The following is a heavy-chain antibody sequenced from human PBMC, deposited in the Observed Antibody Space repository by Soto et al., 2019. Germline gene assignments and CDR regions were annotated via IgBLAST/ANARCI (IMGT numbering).Heavy chain of an antibody. Sequence: QVQLVQSGVEVKKPGASVKVSCKASGYTFSNYGFSWLRQAPGQGLEWMGWISTYRGNTNYARQFRGRVTMTTDTSTSTAFMELRSLRFDDTAVYYCARMFVGPRYGYIDYWGQGTLVTVSS. V-gene: IGHV1-18*01. J-gene: IGHJ4*02. D-gene: IGHD3-10*02. CDR2: ISTYRGNT. CDR1: GYTFSNYG. CDR3: ARMFVGPRYGYIDY.